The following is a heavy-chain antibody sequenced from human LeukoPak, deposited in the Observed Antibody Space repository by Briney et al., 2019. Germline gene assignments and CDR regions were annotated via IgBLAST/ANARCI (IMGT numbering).Heavy chain of an antibody. CDR3: ARMRAGTSYFDY. CDR2: ISWSSSYI. CDR1: GFTFGTYS. V-gene: IGHV3-21*01. D-gene: IGHD6-13*01. J-gene: IGHJ4*02. Sequence: GGSLRLSCAASGFTFGTYSMNWVRQAPGKGLEWVSYISWSSSYIYYADSVRGRFTISRDNTKNSLYLQMNSLRAEDTAVYYCARMRAGTSYFDYWGQGTLVTVSS.